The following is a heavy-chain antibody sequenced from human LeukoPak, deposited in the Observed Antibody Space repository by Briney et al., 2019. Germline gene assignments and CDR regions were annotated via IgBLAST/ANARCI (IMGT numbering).Heavy chain of an antibody. V-gene: IGHV3-30*02. CDR3: AKDHRWRLWFGDYYYYMDV. D-gene: IGHD3-10*01. J-gene: IGHJ6*03. CDR1: GFTFSSYG. CDR2: IRYDGSNK. Sequence: AGGSLRLSCAASGFTFSSYGMHWVRRAPGKGLEWVAFIRYDGSNKYYADSVKGRFTISRDNSKNTLYLQMNSLRAEDTAAYYCAKDHRWRLWFGDYYYYMDVWGKGTTVTISS.